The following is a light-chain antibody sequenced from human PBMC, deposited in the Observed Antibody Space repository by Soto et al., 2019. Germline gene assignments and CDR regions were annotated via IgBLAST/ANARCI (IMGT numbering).Light chain of an antibody. V-gene: IGKV3-15*01. Sequence: EIVMTQSPASLSVSPGDGATLSCRASQSVASNVAWYQQNPGQGPRLLIHGASTRAVGVPARFSGSGSGTDFTLTINSLQSEDVAVYYCQQYHNWPPQYTFGQGKKLHIK. CDR2: GAS. J-gene: IGKJ2*01. CDR1: QSVASN. CDR3: QQYHNWPPQYT.